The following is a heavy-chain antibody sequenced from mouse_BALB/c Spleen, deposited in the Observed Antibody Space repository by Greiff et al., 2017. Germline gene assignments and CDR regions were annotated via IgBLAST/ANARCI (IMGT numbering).Heavy chain of an antibody. CDR2: IWAGGST. CDR3: AREGAYYGNYWYFDV. Sequence: VKVVESGPGLVAPSQSLSITCTVSGFSLTSYGVHWVRQPPGKGLEWLGVIWAGGSTNYNSALMSRLSISKDNSKSQVFLKMNSLQTDDTAMYYCAREGAYYGNYWYFDVWGAGTTVTVSS. D-gene: IGHD2-10*01. V-gene: IGHV2-9*02. J-gene: IGHJ1*01. CDR1: GFSLTSYG.